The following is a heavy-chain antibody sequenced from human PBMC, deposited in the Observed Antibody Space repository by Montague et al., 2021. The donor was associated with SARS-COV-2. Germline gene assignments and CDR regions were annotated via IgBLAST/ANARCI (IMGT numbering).Heavy chain of an antibody. Sequence: SLRLSCAASGFTFSSYAMHWVRQAPGKGLEWVAVISYDGSNKYYADSVKGRLTISRDNSKNTLYLQMNSLRAEDSAVYYCARVLGGYYGMDVWGQGTTVTVPS. D-gene: IGHD2/OR15-2a*01. CDR2: ISYDGSNK. CDR3: ARVLGGYYGMDV. J-gene: IGHJ6*02. V-gene: IGHV3-30-3*01. CDR1: GFTFSSYA.